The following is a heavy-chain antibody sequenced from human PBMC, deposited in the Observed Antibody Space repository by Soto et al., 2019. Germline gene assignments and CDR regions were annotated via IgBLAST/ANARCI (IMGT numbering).Heavy chain of an antibody. Sequence: PSETLALTCTVSGGSISPYYWSWIRQPAGKGLEWIGRIYASGSTNYNSSLKGRVTMSITTSKNQFSLKLSSVTAADTAVYYCARGGMVIIPTATAFDYCGKGTLVTVSS. V-gene: IGHV4-4*07. D-gene: IGHD2-2*01. CDR2: IYASGST. J-gene: IGHJ4*02. CDR1: GGSISPYY. CDR3: ARGGMVIIPTATAFDY.